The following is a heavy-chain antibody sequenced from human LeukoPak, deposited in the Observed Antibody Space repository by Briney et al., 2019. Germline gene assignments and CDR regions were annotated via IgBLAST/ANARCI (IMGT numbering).Heavy chain of an antibody. D-gene: IGHD4-17*01. CDR3: NTWLRSGDSYSDH. CDR2: IKSKSSGGTP. Sequence: GGSLRLSRAASGFTYSDAWMTWVRQAPGKGLEWLGHIKSKSSGGTPEYAAPVKGTFTISRDDSKNTMYLQMNSLKTEDTAIYYCNTWLRSGDSYSDHWGQGTLVTVSS. V-gene: IGHV3-15*01. CDR1: GFTYSDAW. J-gene: IGHJ4*02.